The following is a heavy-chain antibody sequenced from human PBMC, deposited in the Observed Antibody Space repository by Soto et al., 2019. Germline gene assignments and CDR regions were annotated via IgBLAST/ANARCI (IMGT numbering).Heavy chain of an antibody. CDR2: IYSGGAT. V-gene: IGHV3-53*01. CDR1: GFIISSSY. Sequence: EVQLVESGGGLIQPGGSLRLSCAASGFIISSSYMSWVRQAPGKGLEWVSLIYSGGATYYADSVKGRFTISRDTSKNTLYSQMNNLRADGTAVYYCERGLGNEEYGDPGEYWGQGTLVTVSS. J-gene: IGHJ4*02. CDR3: ERGLGNEEYGDPGEY. D-gene: IGHD4-17*01.